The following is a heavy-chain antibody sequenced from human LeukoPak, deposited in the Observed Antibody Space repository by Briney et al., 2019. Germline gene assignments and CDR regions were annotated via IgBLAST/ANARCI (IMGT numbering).Heavy chain of an antibody. CDR2: ISGSGGST. CDR1: GFTFSSYA. D-gene: IGHD3-22*01. J-gene: IGHJ4*02. CDR3: AKPSSSSGYPYYFDY. V-gene: IGHV3-23*01. Sequence: GGSLRLPCAASGFTFSSYAMSWVRQAPGKGLEWVSAISGSGGSTYYADSVKGRFTISRDNSKNTLYLQMNSLRAEDTAVYYCAKPSSSSGYPYYFDYWGQGTLVTVSS.